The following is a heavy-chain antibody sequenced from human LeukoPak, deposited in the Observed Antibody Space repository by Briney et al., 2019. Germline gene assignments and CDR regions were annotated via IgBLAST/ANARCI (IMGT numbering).Heavy chain of an antibody. CDR1: GGSSISSYY. J-gene: IGHJ4*02. Sequence: PSETLSLTCTVSGGSSISSYYWSWIRQPPGKGLEWIGYIYYSGSTNYNPSLRSRVTISVDTSKNQFSLKLSSVTAADTAVYYCVRAVAATAPDYFDYWGQGTLVTVSS. V-gene: IGHV4-59*12. CDR3: VRAVAATAPDYFDY. D-gene: IGHD6-19*01. CDR2: IYYSGST.